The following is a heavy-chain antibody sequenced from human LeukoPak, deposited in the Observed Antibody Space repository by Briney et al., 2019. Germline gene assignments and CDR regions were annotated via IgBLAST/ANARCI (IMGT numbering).Heavy chain of an antibody. J-gene: IGHJ4*02. D-gene: IGHD3-10*01. V-gene: IGHV3-53*01. Sequence: GGSLRLSCAASGFTVSSNYMSWVGQAPGKGLDWASVIYSGGSTYYADSVRRRFTISRDNSKNTLYLQMNILRAEDTVVYYGASWGGDWGQGTLVTVSS. CDR1: GFTVSSNY. CDR3: ASWGGD. CDR2: IYSGGST.